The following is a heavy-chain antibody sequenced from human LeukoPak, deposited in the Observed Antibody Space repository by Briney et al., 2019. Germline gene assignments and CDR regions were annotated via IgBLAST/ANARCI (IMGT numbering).Heavy chain of an antibody. CDR1: GGSMSNDY. CDR2: IYYSGST. CDR3: ARGYYGMAV. J-gene: IGHJ6*02. V-gene: IGHV4-59*01. Sequence: SETLSLTCTVSGGSMSNDYWSWIRQPPGKGLEWIGYIYYSGSTNYNPSLKSRVTISVDTSKNQFSLKLTSVTAADTAVYYYARGYYGMAVWGQGTTVTASS.